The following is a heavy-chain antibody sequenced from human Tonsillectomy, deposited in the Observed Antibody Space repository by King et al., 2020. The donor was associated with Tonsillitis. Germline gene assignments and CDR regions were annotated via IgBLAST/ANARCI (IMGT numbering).Heavy chain of an antibody. CDR1: GFTFSTFG. V-gene: IGHV3-33*01. J-gene: IGHJ3*02. CDR2: IYYDGSNK. CDR3: ARDYDGFDI. Sequence: VQLVESGGGVVQPGRSLRLSCAASGFTFSTFGMHWVRQAPGKGLEWVAVIYYDGSNKYYADSVRGRFTISRDTSKNTLHLQMDSLRAEDTAVYYCARDYDGFDIWGQGTMVTVSS.